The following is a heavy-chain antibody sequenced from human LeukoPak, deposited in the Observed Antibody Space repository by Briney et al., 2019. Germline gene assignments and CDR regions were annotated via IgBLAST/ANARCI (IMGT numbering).Heavy chain of an antibody. CDR3: ARQPIHYYYGMDV. D-gene: IGHD1-14*01. CDR1: GFTVSSNY. Sequence: GGSLRLSCAASGFTVSSNYMSWVRQAPGKGLEGGSVIYSGGSTYYADSVKGRFTISRHNSKNTLYLQMNSLRAEDTAAYYRARQPIHYYYGMDVWGQGTTVTVSS. V-gene: IGHV3-53*04. J-gene: IGHJ6*02. CDR2: IYSGGST.